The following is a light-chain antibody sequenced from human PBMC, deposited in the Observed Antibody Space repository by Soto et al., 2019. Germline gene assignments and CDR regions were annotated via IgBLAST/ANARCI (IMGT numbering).Light chain of an antibody. J-gene: IGKJ3*01. Sequence: DIVMTQSPDSLAVSLGERATINCKSSQSVLYSSNNKNYVAWYQQKPGQPPQLLIYWASTRESGVPDRFSGSGSGTDFTLIISSLKDEDVAVYYCQKYYSTPRGFTFGPGTKVDIK. CDR1: QSVLYSSNNKNY. CDR3: QKYYSTPRGFT. CDR2: WAS. V-gene: IGKV4-1*01.